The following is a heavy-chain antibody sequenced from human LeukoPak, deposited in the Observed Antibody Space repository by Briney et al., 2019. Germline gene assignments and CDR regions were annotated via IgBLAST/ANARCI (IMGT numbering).Heavy chain of an antibody. J-gene: IGHJ4*02. V-gene: IGHV3-30*18. CDR3: AKSLGVWGSSHSVDY. CDR1: GFTFSSYG. CDR2: ISYDGSNK. D-gene: IGHD3-16*01. Sequence: PGGSLRLSCAASGFTFSSYGMPWVRQAPGKGLEWVAVISYDGSNKYYADSVKGRFTISRDNSKNTLYLQMNSLRAEDTAVYYCAKSLGVWGSSHSVDYWGQGTLVTVSS.